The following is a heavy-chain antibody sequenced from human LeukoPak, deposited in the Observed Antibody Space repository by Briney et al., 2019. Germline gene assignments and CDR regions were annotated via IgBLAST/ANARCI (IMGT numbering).Heavy chain of an antibody. Sequence: QPGGSLRLSCAASGFTFSSYWMSWVRQAPGKGLEWVANIKQDGSEKYYVDSVKGRFTISRDNAKNSLYLQMNSLRAEDTAVYYCAREMGGLGVVVPAAFYEFDYWGQGTLVTVSS. J-gene: IGHJ4*02. D-gene: IGHD2-2*01. V-gene: IGHV3-7*03. CDR3: AREMGGLGVVVPAAFYEFDY. CDR2: IKQDGSEK. CDR1: GFTFSSYW.